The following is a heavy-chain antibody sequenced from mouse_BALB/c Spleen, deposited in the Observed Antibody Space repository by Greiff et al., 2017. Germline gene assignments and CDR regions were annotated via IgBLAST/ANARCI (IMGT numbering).Heavy chain of an antibody. Sequence: VKLMESGAELVRPGVSVKISCKGSGYTFTDYAMHWVKQSHAKSLEWIGVISTYYGDASYNQKFKGKATMTVDKSSSTAYMELARLTSEDSAIYYCARASSPYYFDYWGQGTTLTVSS. CDR1: GYTFTDYA. CDR3: ARASSPYYFDY. V-gene: IGHV1S137*01. CDR2: ISTYYGDA. D-gene: IGHD1-1*01. J-gene: IGHJ2*01.